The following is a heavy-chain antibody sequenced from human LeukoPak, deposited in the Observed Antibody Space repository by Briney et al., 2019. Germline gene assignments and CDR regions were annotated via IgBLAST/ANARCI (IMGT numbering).Heavy chain of an antibody. CDR2: IHSGGNT. J-gene: IGHJ4*02. V-gene: IGHV3-53*01. CDR1: GFIVSDNY. Sequence: PGGSLRLSCAASGFIVSDNYMSWVRQAPGKGLEWVSIIHSGGNTYYTDSVKGRFTISRDNSKNPLSLQMNSLRVEDTAVYYCVSHSDSLTSYSFDYWGQGTLVTVSS. D-gene: IGHD3-9*01. CDR3: VSHSDSLTSYSFDY.